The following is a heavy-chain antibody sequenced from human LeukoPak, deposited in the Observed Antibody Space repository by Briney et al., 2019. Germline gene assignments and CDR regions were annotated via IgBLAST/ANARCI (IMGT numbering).Heavy chain of an antibody. Sequence: ASVKVSCKASGYTFTSYDINWVRQAAGQGLEWMGWMNPNSGNTGYAQKFQGRVIITRNTSIDTAYMEVSSLRSEDTAVYYCARRDCSGGTCRTRVFDYWGQGTLVTVSS. CDR3: ARRDCSGGTCRTRVFDY. CDR1: GYTFTSYD. D-gene: IGHD2-15*01. J-gene: IGHJ4*02. V-gene: IGHV1-8*01. CDR2: MNPNSGNT.